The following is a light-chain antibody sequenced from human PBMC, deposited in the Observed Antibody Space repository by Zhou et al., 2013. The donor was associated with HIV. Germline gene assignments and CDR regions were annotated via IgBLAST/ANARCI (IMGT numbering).Light chain of an antibody. Sequence: DIQMTQSPSSLSASVGDRVTITCRASQGIGYSLAWYQQKPGKVPKLLIYTASILLSGVPSRFSGMGSGTDFTLTISSLQPEDVATYYCQKYNSRPRTFGPKDQGGNQT. CDR2: TAS. V-gene: IGKV1-27*01. CDR1: QGIGYS. CDR3: QKYNSRPRT. J-gene: IGKJ1*01.